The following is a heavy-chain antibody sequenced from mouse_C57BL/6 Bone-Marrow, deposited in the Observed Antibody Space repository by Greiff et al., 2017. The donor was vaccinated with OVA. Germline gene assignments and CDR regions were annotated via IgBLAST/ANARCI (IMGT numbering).Heavy chain of an antibody. V-gene: IGHV1-50*01. CDR1: GYTFTSYW. D-gene: IGHD4-1*01. CDR3: ARREANWDEIDY. CDR2: IDPSDSYT. J-gene: IGHJ2*01. Sequence: QVQLQQPGAELVKPGASVKLSCKASGYTFTSYWMQWVKQRPGQGLEWIGEIDPSDSYTNYNQKFKGKATLTVDTSSSTAYMQLSSLTSDDSAVYYCARREANWDEIDYWGQGTTLTVSS.